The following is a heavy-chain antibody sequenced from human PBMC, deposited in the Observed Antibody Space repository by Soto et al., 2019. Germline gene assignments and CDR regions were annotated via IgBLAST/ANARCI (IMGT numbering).Heavy chain of an antibody. CDR1: GGSFSTSGYY. J-gene: IGHJ5*02. CDR3: ARHGFGIYNCFDP. V-gene: IGHV4-39*01. D-gene: IGHD3-16*01. Sequence: SETLSLTCTVSGGSFSTSGYYWGWIRQPPGKGLEWIGSINNRGSTYYNPSLKSRVTISVDTSKNQFSLKLGSVIAADTAMYYFARHGFGIYNCFDPCCQGTLVTVST. CDR2: INNRGST.